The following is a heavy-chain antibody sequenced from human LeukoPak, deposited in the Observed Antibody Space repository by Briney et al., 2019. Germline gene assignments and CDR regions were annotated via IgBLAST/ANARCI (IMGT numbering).Heavy chain of an antibody. CDR2: FDPEDGET. Sequence: ASVKVSCKVSGYTLTELSMHWVRQAPGKGLEWMGGFDPEDGETIYAQEFQGRVTMTEDTSTDTAYMELSSLRSEDTAVYYCATSATGVSYFDYWGQGTLVTVSS. CDR3: ATSATGVSYFDY. CDR1: GYTLTELS. V-gene: IGHV1-24*01. D-gene: IGHD7-27*01. J-gene: IGHJ4*02.